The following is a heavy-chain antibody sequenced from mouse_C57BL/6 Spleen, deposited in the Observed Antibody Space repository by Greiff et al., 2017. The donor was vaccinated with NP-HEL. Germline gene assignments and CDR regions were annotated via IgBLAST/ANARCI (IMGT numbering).Heavy chain of an antibody. D-gene: IGHD3-1*01. V-gene: IGHV1-82*01. CDR2: IYPGDGDT. Sequence: VMLVESGPELVKPGASVKISCKASGYAFSSSWMNWVKQRPGKGLEWIGRIYPGDGDTNYNGKFKGKATLTADKSSSTAYMQLSSLTSEDSAVYFCAKPDRGDAMDYWGQGTSVTVSS. J-gene: IGHJ4*01. CDR1: GYAFSSSW. CDR3: AKPDRGDAMDY.